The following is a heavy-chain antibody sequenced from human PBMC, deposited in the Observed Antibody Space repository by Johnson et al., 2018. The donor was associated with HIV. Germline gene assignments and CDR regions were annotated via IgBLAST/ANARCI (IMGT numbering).Heavy chain of an antibody. CDR3: ARVSRLGDITMLSDAFDI. CDR1: GFTFSTYA. J-gene: IGHJ3*02. D-gene: IGHD3-10*01. Sequence: QVQLVESGGGLVQPGGSLRLSCVASGFTFSTYAMHWVRQAPGKGLEWVAVISYEGGNKYYADSVKVRFTIFRDNSKNTLYLQMNSLRAEDTALFYCARVSRLGDITMLSDAFDIWGQGTMVTVSS. CDR2: ISYEGGNK. V-gene: IGHV3-30-3*01.